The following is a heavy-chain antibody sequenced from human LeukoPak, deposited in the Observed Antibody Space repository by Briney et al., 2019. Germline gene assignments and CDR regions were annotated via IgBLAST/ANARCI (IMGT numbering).Heavy chain of an antibody. CDR2: INHSGST. CDR3: ARRRAYYFDY. CDR1: GGSFSGYY. J-gene: IGHJ4*02. Sequence: SETLSLTCAVYGGSFSGYYWSWIRQPPGKGLEWIGEINHSGSTNYNPSLKSRVTIPVDTSKNQFSLKLSSVTAADTAVYYCARRRAYYFDYWGQGTLVTVSS. V-gene: IGHV4-34*01.